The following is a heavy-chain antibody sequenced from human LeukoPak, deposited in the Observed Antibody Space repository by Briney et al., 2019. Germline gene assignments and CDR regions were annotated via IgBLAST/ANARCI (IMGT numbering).Heavy chain of an antibody. CDR1: GGSFSGYF. CDR2: IYYSGST. CDR3: ARGAGGYPYYFDY. J-gene: IGHJ4*02. D-gene: IGHD5-12*01. V-gene: IGHV4-59*01. Sequence: SETLSLTCAGSGGSFSGYFWSWIRQPPGKGLEWIGYIYYSGSTNYNPSLKSRVTISVDTSKNQFSLKLSSVTAADTAVYYCARGAGGYPYYFDYWGQGTLVTVSS.